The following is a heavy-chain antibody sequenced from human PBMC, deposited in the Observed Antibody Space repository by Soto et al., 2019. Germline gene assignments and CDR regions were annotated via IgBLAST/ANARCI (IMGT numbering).Heavy chain of an antibody. Sequence: VASVKVSCKASGFTFTSSAVQWVRQARGQRLEWIGWIVVGSGNTNYAQKFQERVTITRDMSTSTAYMELSSLRSEDTAVYYCAADLDYGDWYYFDYWGQGTLVTVSA. D-gene: IGHD4-17*01. CDR1: GFTFTSSA. V-gene: IGHV1-58*01. J-gene: IGHJ4*02. CDR3: AADLDYGDWYYFDY. CDR2: IVVGSGNT.